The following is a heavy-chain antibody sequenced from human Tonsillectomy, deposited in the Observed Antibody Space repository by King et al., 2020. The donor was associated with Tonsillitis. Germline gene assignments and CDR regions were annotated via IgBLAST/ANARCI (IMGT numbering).Heavy chain of an antibody. CDR2: ISSSSSTK. D-gene: IGHD4-17*01. V-gene: IGHV3-48*02. Sequence: VQLVESGGALVQPGGSLRLSCAASGFTFSTYSMNWVRQAPGKGLEWVSYISSSSSTKYYADSVKGRFTISRDNAKNSLYLQMNSLREEDTAVYYCATEYGDFPDYWGQGTLVTVSS. CDR1: GFTFSTYS. J-gene: IGHJ4*02. CDR3: ATEYGDFPDY.